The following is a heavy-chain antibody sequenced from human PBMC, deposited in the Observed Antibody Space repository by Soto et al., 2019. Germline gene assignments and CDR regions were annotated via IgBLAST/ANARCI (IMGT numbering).Heavy chain of an antibody. CDR3: ARHGTPYYDFWSGSPLDV. CDR1: GGSISSSSYY. CDR2: IYYSGST. J-gene: IGHJ6*04. V-gene: IGHV4-39*01. Sequence: PSETLSLTCTVSGGSISSSSYYWGWIRQPPGKGLEWIGSIYYSGSTYYNPSLKSRVTISVDTSKNQFSLKLSSVTAADTAVYYCARHGTPYYDFWSGSPLDVWGKGTTVTVSS. D-gene: IGHD3-3*01.